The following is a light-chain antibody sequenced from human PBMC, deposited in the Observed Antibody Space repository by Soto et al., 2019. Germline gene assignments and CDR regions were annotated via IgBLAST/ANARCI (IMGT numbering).Light chain of an antibody. CDR2: GAS. CDR3: QQYKSFWT. J-gene: IGKJ1*01. Sequence: IVLTQSPGPLSLCPGERATLSCRASQSVGSDYLAWYQQKPGQAPRILIFGASGRATGIPDRFSGSGSGTEFTLTISSLQSEDFATYYCQQYKSFWTFGQGTKVDI. V-gene: IGKV3-20*01. CDR1: QSVGSDY.